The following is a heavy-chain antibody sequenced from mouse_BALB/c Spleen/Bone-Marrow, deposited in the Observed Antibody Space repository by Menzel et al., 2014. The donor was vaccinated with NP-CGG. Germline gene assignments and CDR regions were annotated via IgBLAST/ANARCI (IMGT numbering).Heavy chain of an antibody. CDR3: ARVYGNYDAMDY. CDR2: INPSSGYT. J-gene: IGHJ4*01. Sequence: VQLPQSGAELARPGPSVNISCRASGYTFTTYTMHWVKQRPGQGLEWIGYINPSSGYTYYNQKFKDKATLTADKSSSAAYLQLSSLTSEDFAVYYCARVYGNYDAMDYWGQGTSVTVSS. D-gene: IGHD2-1*01. V-gene: IGHV1-4*01. CDR1: GYTFTTYT.